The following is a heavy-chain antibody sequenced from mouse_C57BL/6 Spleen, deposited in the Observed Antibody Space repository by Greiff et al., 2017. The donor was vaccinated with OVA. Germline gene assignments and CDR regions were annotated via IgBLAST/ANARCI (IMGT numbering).Heavy chain of an antibody. CDR3: ARVGYYGSSYPFDY. D-gene: IGHD1-1*01. CDR1: GYTFTDYY. J-gene: IGHJ2*01. V-gene: IGHV1-19*01. CDR2: INPYNGGT. Sequence: VQLKQSGPVLVKPGASVKMSCKASGYTFTDYYMNWVKQSHGKSLEWIGVINPYNGGTSYNQKFKGKATLTVDKSASAAYMELNSLTSADSAVYYCARVGYYGSSYPFDYWGQGTTLTVSS.